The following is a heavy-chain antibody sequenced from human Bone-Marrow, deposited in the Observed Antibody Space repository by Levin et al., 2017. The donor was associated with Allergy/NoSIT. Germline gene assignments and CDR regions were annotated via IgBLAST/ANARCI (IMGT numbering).Heavy chain of an antibody. D-gene: IGHD3-10*01. CDR3: AGFDINAFGENYGMDV. J-gene: IGHJ6*02. CDR1: GFTFSSYS. Sequence: KSGGSLRLSCVASGFTFSSYSMNWVRQAPGKGLEWVASITKNSEYLYHADSVKGRFTISRDNAKNSLVLQMNSLRAEDTALYYCAGFDINAFGENYGMDVWGQGTTVTVSS. V-gene: IGHV3-21*06. CDR2: ITKNSEYL.